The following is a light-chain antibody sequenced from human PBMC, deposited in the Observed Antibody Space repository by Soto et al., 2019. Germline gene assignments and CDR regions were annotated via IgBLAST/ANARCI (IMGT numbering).Light chain of an antibody. CDR3: QQSSTTPWT. J-gene: IGKJ1*01. CDR1: QRISTY. Sequence: DIQMTQSPSSLSASVGDRVTITCRASQRISTYLNWFQQKPGRAPKLLIYLTSALQSGVPSRFSGSGSGTDFTLTISSLQPEDVATYYCQQSSTTPWTFGQGTKVDVK. CDR2: LTS. V-gene: IGKV1-39*01.